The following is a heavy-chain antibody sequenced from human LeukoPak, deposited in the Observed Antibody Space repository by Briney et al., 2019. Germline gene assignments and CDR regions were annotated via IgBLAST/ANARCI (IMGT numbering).Heavy chain of an antibody. CDR3: ARIVGIASRGYSDY. D-gene: IGHD2-15*01. CDR1: GGTLSRYA. J-gene: IGHJ4*01. CDR2: IIPIFGTT. V-gene: IGHV1-69*13. Sequence: ASVTLSCKASGGTLSRYAISWVRQAPGQGPEWMGGIIPIFGTTNYAQKFQGRVTITADESTSTAYMELSSLRSEDTAVYYCARIVGIASRGYSDYWGQGNLVTVSS.